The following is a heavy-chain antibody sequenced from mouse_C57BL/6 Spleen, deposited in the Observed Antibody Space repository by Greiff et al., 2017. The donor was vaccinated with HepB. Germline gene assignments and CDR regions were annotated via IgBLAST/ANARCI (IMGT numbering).Heavy chain of an antibody. CDR2: IYPGDGDT. Sequence: QVQLKQSGPELVKPGASVKISCKASGYAFSSSWMNWVKQRPGKGLEWIGRIYPGDGDTNYNGKFKGKATLTADKSSSTAYMQLSSLTSEDSAVYFCVRDEARTKDYAMAYRGQGTSVTVSP. CDR1: GYAFSSSW. CDR3: VRDEARTKDYAMAY. V-gene: IGHV1-82*01. J-gene: IGHJ4*01. D-gene: IGHD3-2*02.